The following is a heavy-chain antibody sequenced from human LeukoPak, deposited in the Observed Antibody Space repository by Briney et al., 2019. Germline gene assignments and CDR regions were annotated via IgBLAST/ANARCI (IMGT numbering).Heavy chain of an antibody. D-gene: IGHD2-21*01. CDR1: GYSISSGYY. V-gene: IGHV4-38-2*01. Sequence: SQTLSLTRAVSGYSISSGYYWGWNRQPPGKGLEWVGIIYHSGSTYYTPSLNSRVTISVDTAKNQYSLKLSSVTAADTAVYYCARYADCGGDCYSDWFEPWGQGTLVTVSS. CDR2: IYHSGST. J-gene: IGHJ5*02. CDR3: ARYADCGGDCYSDWFEP.